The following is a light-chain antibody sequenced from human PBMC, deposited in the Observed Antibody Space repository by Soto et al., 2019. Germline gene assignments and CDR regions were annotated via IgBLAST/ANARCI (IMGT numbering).Light chain of an antibody. CDR3: TSYAGSDIWV. J-gene: IGLJ3*02. CDR1: SSDVGGYNY. CDR2: EVS. Sequence: QSALTQPPSASGSPGQSVTISCTGTSSDVGGYNYVSWYQQYPGKAPKLMIYEVSKRPSGVPDRFSGSKSGKTASLTVSGLQAEDEADYYCTSYAGSDIWVFGGGPKLP. V-gene: IGLV2-8*01.